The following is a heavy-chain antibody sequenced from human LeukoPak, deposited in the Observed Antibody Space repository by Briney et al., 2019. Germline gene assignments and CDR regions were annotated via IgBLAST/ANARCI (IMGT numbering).Heavy chain of an antibody. Sequence: KPGGSLRLSCAASGFTFSSYWMHWVRQAPGKGLEWVSYISSSGSTIYYADSVKGRFTISRDNAKNSLYLQMNSLRAEDTAVYYCAREDGDYEGQFDYWGQGTLVTVSS. J-gene: IGHJ4*02. CDR2: ISSSGSTI. CDR3: AREDGDYEGQFDY. D-gene: IGHD4-17*01. V-gene: IGHV3-11*01. CDR1: GFTFSSYW.